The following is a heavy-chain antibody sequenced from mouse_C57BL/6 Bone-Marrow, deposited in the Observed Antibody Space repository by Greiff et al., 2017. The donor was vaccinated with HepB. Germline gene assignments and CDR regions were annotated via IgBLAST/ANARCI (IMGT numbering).Heavy chain of an antibody. CDR1: GFTFNTYA. V-gene: IGHV10-3*01. CDR2: IRSKSSNYAT. CDR3: VRESITTVVATKYAMDY. D-gene: IGHD1-1*01. J-gene: IGHJ4*01. Sequence: GGGLVQPKGSLKLSCAASGFTFNTYAMHWVRQAPGKGLEWVARIRSKSSNYATYYADSVKDRFTISRDDSQSMLYLQMNNLKTEDTAMYYCVRESITTVVATKYAMDYWGQGTSVTVSS.